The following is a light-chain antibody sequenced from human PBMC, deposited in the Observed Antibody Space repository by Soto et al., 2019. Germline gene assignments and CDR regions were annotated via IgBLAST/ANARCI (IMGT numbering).Light chain of an antibody. CDR2: AAS. V-gene: IGKV1-8*01. CDR3: QQYYSYPRT. J-gene: IGKJ4*01. CDR1: QGISSY. Sequence: AIRMTQSPSSFSASTGDRVTITCRASQGISSYLAWYQQKPGKAPKLLIYAASTLQSGVPSRFSGSGSGTDFTLTFSCLQSEDFATYYCQQYYSYPRTVGGGTKVEIK.